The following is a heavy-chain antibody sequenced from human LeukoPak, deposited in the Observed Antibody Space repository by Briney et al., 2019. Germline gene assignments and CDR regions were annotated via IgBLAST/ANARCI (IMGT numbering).Heavy chain of an antibody. Sequence: PAASVTVSCKASGYTFTNYVINWVRQAPGQGLEWMGWISGYSGNTNYAQKVQGRVTMTTDTSTTTAYMVLRSLRSDDTAVYYCARGVDASSWYDYWGQGTLVTVSS. CDR2: ISGYSGNT. D-gene: IGHD6-13*01. CDR3: ARGVDASSWYDY. CDR1: GYTFTNYV. J-gene: IGHJ4*02. V-gene: IGHV1-18*01.